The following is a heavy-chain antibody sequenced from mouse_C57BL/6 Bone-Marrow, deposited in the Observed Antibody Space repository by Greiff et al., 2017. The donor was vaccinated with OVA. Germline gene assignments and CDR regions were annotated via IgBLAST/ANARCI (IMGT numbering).Heavy chain of an antibody. CDR2: ISYDGSN. CDR3: AREGPIYPYYFDY. D-gene: IGHD2-1*01. CDR1: GYSITSGYY. Sequence: EVHLVESGPGLVKPSQSLSLTCSVTGYSITSGYYWNWIRQFPGNKLEWMGYISYDGSNNYNPSLKNRISITRDTSKNQFFLKLNSVTTEDTATYYCAREGPIYPYYFDYWGQGTTLTVSS. V-gene: IGHV3-6*01. J-gene: IGHJ2*01.